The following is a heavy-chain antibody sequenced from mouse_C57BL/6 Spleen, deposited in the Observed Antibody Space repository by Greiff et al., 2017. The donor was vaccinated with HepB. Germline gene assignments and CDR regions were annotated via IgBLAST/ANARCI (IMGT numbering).Heavy chain of an antibody. CDR3: TRGDLKYSPTYYYGSSYVDFDY. V-gene: IGHV1-15*01. Sequence: QVQLQQSGAELVRPGASVTLSCKASGYTFTDYEMHWVKQTPVHGLEWIGAIDPETGGTAYNQKFKGKAILTADKSSSTAYMELRSLTSEDSAVYYCTRGDLKYSPTYYYGSSYVDFDYWGQGTTLTVSS. CDR1: GYTFTDYE. D-gene: IGHD1-1*01. J-gene: IGHJ2*01. CDR2: IDPETGGT.